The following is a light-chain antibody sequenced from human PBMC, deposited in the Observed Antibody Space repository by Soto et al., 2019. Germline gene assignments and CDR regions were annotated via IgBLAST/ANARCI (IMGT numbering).Light chain of an antibody. CDR3: RQYYRTPIT. CDR2: WAS. J-gene: IGKJ5*01. Sequence: DMVMTQSPDAVAVSRVDMGAINCKSSQSVLYSSNNKNYLAWYQQKPGQPPKLLIYWASTRESGVPDRFSGSGSGTHFTLTISSLQAEDVAVYSCRQYYRTPITFGQGTRLEIK. V-gene: IGKV4-1*01. CDR1: QSVLYSSNNKNY.